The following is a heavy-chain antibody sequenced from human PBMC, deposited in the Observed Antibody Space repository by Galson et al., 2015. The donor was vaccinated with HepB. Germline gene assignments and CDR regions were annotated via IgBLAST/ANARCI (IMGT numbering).Heavy chain of an antibody. Sequence: SLRLSCAASGVTFSNAWMSWVRQAPGKGLEGVGRIKSKTDVGATDYASPVKGRLTISRDDSKNTLYLQMNSLKTEDTAVYYCTTDRTKYYDKFGGADYWGQGTLVTVSS. J-gene: IGHJ4*02. V-gene: IGHV3-15*01. CDR1: GVTFSNAW. CDR2: IKSKTDVGAT. CDR3: TTDRTKYYDKFGGADY. D-gene: IGHD3-9*01.